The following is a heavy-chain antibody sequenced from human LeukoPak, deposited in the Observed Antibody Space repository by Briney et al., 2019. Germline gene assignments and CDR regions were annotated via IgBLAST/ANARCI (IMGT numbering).Heavy chain of an antibody. V-gene: IGHV3-74*01. CDR1: GFTFSSYW. CDR3: ASGARRTSCLDY. CDR2: INSDGNST. D-gene: IGHD2-2*01. Sequence: GGSLRLSCAASGFTFSSYWMHWVRQAPGKGLVWVSRINSDGNSTSHADSVKGRYTISRDNSKNTLYLQMNSLRAEDTAIYYCASGARRTSCLDYWGQGTLVTVSS. J-gene: IGHJ4*02.